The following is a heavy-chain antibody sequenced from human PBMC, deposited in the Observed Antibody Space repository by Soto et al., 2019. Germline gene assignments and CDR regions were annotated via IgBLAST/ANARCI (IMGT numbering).Heavy chain of an antibody. CDR3: TRRPFEPHCGGDCDYYGMDV. J-gene: IGHJ6*02. V-gene: IGHV3-73*01. D-gene: IGHD2-21*02. Sequence: VGSLRLSCAASGFTFSGSAMHWVRQASGKGLEWVGRIRSKANSYATAYAASVKGRFTISRDDSKNTAYLQMNSLKTEDTAVYYCTRRPFEPHCGGDCDYYGMDVWGQGTTVTVSS. CDR2: IRSKANSYAT. CDR1: GFTFSGSA.